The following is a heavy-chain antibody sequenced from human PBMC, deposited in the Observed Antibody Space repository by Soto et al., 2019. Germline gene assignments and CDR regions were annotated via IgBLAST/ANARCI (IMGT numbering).Heavy chain of an antibody. CDR2: IYSGGST. J-gene: IGHJ4*02. D-gene: IGHD6-19*01. V-gene: IGHV3-53*01. Sequence: GGSLRLSCAASGFTVSSNYMSWVRQAPGKGLEWVSVIYSGGSTYYADSVRGRFTISRDNSKNTLYLQMKSLRAEDTAVYYCARGSVAGTFFDYWGQGTLVTVSS. CDR3: ARGSVAGTFFDY. CDR1: GFTVSSNY.